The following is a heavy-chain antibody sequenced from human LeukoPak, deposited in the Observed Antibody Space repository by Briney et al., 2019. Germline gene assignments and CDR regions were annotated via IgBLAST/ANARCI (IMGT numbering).Heavy chain of an antibody. CDR2: IYAATGAT. J-gene: IGHJ4*02. CDR1: GGPISSDY. Sequence: SETLSLTCSVTGGPISSDYWTWIRQSAGKGLEWIGRIYAATGATTYNPSLESRVSLSLDTSRNQSSLRLTSVNAADTAVYYCARERMWRDYDFSQDYWGQGTLVTVSS. D-gene: IGHD3-3*01. V-gene: IGHV4-4*07. CDR3: ARERMWRDYDFSQDY.